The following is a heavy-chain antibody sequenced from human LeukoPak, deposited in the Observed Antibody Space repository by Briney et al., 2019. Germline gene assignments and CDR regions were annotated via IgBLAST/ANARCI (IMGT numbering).Heavy chain of an antibody. CDR3: ARGTEAGTLTAGDY. D-gene: IGHD1-1*01. CDR1: GGTFSSYA. CDR2: IIPIFGTA. J-gene: IGHJ4*02. V-gene: IGHV1-69*01. Sequence: GASVKVSCKASGGTFSSYAISWVRQAPGQGLEWMGGIIPIFGTANYAQKFQGRVTITADESTSTAYMELSSLRSEDTAVYYCARGTEAGTLTAGDYWGQGTLVTVSS.